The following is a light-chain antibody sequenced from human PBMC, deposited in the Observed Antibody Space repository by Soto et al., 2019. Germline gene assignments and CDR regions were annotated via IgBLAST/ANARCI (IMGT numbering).Light chain of an antibody. CDR1: SSDVGNYNL. Sequence: QSALTQPASVSGSPGKSITLSCTGTSSDVGNYNLVSWYQQHPGKAPKLMIYEVNKRPSGVSNRFSGSKSGNMASLTIFGLQAEDEADYYCCSNGGASTTYVFGTGTKVTVL. CDR3: CSNGGASTTYV. CDR2: EVN. V-gene: IGLV2-23*02. J-gene: IGLJ1*01.